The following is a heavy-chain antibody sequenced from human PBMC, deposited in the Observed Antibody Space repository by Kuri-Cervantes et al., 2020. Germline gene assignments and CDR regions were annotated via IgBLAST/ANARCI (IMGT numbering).Heavy chain of an antibody. CDR3: AREATSVVTAANYFDY. CDR2: IYYSGST. J-gene: IGHJ4*02. D-gene: IGHD2-21*02. CDR1: GGSISSGDYY. Sequence: SETLSLTCTVSGGSISSGDYYWSWIRQPPGKGLEWIGYIYYSGSTYYNPYLKSRVTISVDTSKNQFSLKLSSVTAADTAVYYCAREATSVVTAANYFDYWGQGTLVTVSS. V-gene: IGHV4-30-4*01.